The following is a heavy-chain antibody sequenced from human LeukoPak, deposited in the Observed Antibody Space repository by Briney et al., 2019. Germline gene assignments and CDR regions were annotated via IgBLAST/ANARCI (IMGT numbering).Heavy chain of an antibody. CDR2: IYYSGST. V-gene: IGHV4-31*03. Sequence: SQTLSLTCTVSGGSISSGGYYWSWIRQHPGKGLEWIGYIYYSGSTYYNPSLKSRVTISVDTSKNQFSQKLSSVTAADTAVYYCARGRYSTYYDFWSGYFGHYFDYWGQGTLVTVSS. D-gene: IGHD3-3*01. J-gene: IGHJ4*02. CDR3: ARGRYSTYYDFWSGYFGHYFDY. CDR1: GGSISSGGYY.